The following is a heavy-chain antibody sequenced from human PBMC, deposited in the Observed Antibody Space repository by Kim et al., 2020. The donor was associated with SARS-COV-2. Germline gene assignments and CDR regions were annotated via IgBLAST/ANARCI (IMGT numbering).Heavy chain of an antibody. V-gene: IGHV5-51*01. D-gene: IGHD2-15*01. CDR2: YPGDSDT. CDR3: ARIGDY. Sequence: YPGDSDTRYRPSFQGQVTIAADKSISTAYLQWSSLKDSDTAMYYCARIGDYWGQGTLVTVSS. J-gene: IGHJ4*02.